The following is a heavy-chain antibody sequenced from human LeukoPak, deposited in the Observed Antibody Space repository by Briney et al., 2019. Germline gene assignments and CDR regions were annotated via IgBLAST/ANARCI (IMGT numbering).Heavy chain of an antibody. Sequence: PGGSLRLSCAASGFTFSSYGMHWVRQAPGKGLEWVAVISYDGSNKHYADSVKGRFTISRDNSKNTLYLQMNSLRAEDTAVYYCAKEKVRYYDSFDYWGQGTLVTVSS. V-gene: IGHV3-30*18. CDR2: ISYDGSNK. CDR1: GFTFSSYG. CDR3: AKEKVRYYDSFDY. D-gene: IGHD3-22*01. J-gene: IGHJ4*02.